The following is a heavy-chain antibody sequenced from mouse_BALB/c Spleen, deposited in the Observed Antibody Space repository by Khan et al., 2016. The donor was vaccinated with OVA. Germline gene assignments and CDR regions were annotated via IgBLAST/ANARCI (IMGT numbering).Heavy chain of an antibody. CDR3: ARISVGDFDY. V-gene: IGHV3-2*02. Sequence: EVQLQESGPGLVKPSQSLSLTCTVTGYSITSDYAWNWIRQFPGNKLEWMGYISYSGNTKYNPSLKSRVSITRDTSKNQFFLQLNSVTIEDTATYYCARISVGDFDYWGQVTTLTVSS. CDR1: GYSITSDYA. CDR2: ISYSGNT. J-gene: IGHJ2*01.